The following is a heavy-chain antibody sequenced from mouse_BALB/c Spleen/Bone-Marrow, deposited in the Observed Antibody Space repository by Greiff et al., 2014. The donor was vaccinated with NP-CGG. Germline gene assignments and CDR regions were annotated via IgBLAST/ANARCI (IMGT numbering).Heavy chain of an antibody. CDR3: ARGVYGYVKYAMDY. CDR2: ISGGSSTI. CDR1: GFTFSSFG. D-gene: IGHD1-2*01. J-gene: IGHJ4*01. Sequence: DVMLEESGGGLVQPGGSRKLSCAASGFTFSSFGMHWVRQAPEKGLEWVAYISGGSSTIYYADTVKGRFTISRDNPKNTLFLQMTSLRSEDTAMYYCARGVYGYVKYAMDYWGQGTSVTVSS. V-gene: IGHV5-17*02.